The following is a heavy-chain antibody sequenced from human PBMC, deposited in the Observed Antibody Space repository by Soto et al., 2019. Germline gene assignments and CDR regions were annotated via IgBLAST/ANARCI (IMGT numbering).Heavy chain of an antibody. V-gene: IGHV4-30-4*01. Sequence: QVQLQESGPGLVRPSQTLSLTCTVSGDSITSGEYYWTWIRQPPGKGLEWLGCIYSSVNTYYSPSLMSSITISIDTSKNQFFLRLSSVTAADTAIYYCATTDARGYSYGSRDFWGQGTVVTVSS. D-gene: IGHD5-18*01. J-gene: IGHJ4*02. CDR2: IYSSVNT. CDR1: GDSITSGEYY. CDR3: ATTDARGYSYGSRDF.